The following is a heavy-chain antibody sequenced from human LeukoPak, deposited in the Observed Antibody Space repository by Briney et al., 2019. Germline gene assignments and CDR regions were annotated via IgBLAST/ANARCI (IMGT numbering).Heavy chain of an antibody. CDR2: IDPNSGGT. V-gene: IGHV1-2*02. CDR3: ARLGGDIPFSVYYFDY. J-gene: IGHJ4*02. CDR1: GYTFTGYY. D-gene: IGHD3-16*01. Sequence: ASVKVSCKASGYTFTGYYMHWVRQAPGQGLEWMGWIDPNSGGTNYAQKFQGRVTMTRDTSISTAYMELSRLRSDDTAVYYCARLGGDIPFSVYYFDYWGQGTLVTVSS.